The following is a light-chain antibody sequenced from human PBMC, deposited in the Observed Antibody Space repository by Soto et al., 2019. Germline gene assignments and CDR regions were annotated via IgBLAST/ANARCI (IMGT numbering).Light chain of an antibody. Sequence: EVVMTQSPATLSVSPWQRATLSCTASQSVSSNLAWYQQKPGQAPRLLISGASTGATGIPARFSGSGSGTEFTLTISSLQSEDCAIYYCQQYHTWPLTFGGGTKVDIK. CDR1: QSVSSN. J-gene: IGKJ4*01. V-gene: IGKV3-15*01. CDR2: GAS. CDR3: QQYHTWPLT.